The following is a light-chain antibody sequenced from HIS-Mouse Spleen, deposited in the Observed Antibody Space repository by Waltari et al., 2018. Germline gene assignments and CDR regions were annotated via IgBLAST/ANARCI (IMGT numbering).Light chain of an antibody. CDR1: SSDVGGYNY. CDR3: SSYTSSSTPVV. V-gene: IGLV2-14*03. CDR2: DVS. Sequence: QSALTQPASVSGSPGQSITISCTGTSSDVGGYNYVSWYQQHPGKAPKLMIYDVSNRPSGVSIPFSGSKSGNTASLTISGLQAEDEADYYCSSYTSSSTPVVFGGGTKLTVL. J-gene: IGLJ2*01.